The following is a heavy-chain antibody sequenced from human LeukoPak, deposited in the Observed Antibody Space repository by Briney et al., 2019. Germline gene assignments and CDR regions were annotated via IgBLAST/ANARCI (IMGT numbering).Heavy chain of an antibody. CDR2: MYYTGTT. Sequence: SETLSLTCSVSGGSIRSLGYSWGWIRQPPGKELEWIASMYYTGTTYYNPSLKSRVIMSVDTSKNQFSLNLTSVTAADTAVFYCARSVSAYAGRGWFDPWGQGTLVTVSS. CDR3: ARSVSAYAGRGWFDP. CDR1: GGSIRSLGYS. V-gene: IGHV4-39*07. J-gene: IGHJ5*02. D-gene: IGHD5-12*01.